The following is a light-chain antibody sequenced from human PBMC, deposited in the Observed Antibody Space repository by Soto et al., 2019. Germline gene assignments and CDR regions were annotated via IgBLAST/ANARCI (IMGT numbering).Light chain of an antibody. Sequence: EIVLTQSPGTLSLSTGERATLSCRASQSVSSSYLAWYQQKPGQAPRLLIYGASSRATGIPDRFSGSGSGTYFTLTISRLEPEDFSVYYCQQYGSWTFGQGTKVEIK. V-gene: IGKV3-20*01. CDR2: GAS. CDR1: QSVSSSY. CDR3: QQYGSWT. J-gene: IGKJ1*01.